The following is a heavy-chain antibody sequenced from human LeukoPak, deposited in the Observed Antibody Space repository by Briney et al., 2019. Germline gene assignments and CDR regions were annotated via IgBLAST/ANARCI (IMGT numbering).Heavy chain of an antibody. D-gene: IGHD3-3*01. CDR1: GGTFSSYA. J-gene: IGHJ6*02. CDR2: IIPIFGTA. Sequence: SVKVSCKASGGTFSSYAISWVRQAPGQGLEWMGGIIPIFGTANYAQKFQGRVTITADESTSTAYMELSSLRSEDTAVYYCASEAIYDFWSGPDYYYGMDVWGQGTTVTVSS. CDR3: ASEAIYDFWSGPDYYYGMDV. V-gene: IGHV1-69*13.